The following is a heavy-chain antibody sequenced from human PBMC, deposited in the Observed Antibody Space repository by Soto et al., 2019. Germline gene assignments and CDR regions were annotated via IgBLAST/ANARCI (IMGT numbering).Heavy chain of an antibody. CDR1: GFTFSTYA. CDR3: ARESPTVVTDY. J-gene: IGHJ4*02. CDR2: IWYDGSNK. Sequence: PGGSLRLSCAASGFTFSTYAMHWVRQTPGKGLEWVAVIWYDGSNKYYADSVKGRFTISRDNSKNTLYLQMNSLRAEDTAVYYCARESPTVVTDYWGQGT. V-gene: IGHV3-33*08. D-gene: IGHD4-17*01.